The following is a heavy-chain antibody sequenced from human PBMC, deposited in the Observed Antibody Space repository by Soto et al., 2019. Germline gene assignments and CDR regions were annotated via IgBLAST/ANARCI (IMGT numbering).Heavy chain of an antibody. CDR2: IYYSGST. V-gene: IGHV4-30-4*01. CDR3: ARDRSAIGDSSGYAPFDY. J-gene: IGHJ4*02. D-gene: IGHD3-22*01. CDR1: GGSISSGDYY. Sequence: SETLSLTCTVSGGSISSGDYYWSWIRQPPGKGLEWIGYIYYSGSTYYNPSLKSRVTISVDTSKNQFSLKLSSVTAADTAVYYCARDRSAIGDSSGYAPFDYWGQGTLVTVSS.